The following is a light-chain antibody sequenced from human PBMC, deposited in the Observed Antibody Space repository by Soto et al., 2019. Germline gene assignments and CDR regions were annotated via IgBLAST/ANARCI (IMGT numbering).Light chain of an antibody. V-gene: IGKV3-15*01. CDR3: QPYNNWPHS. J-gene: IGKJ2*01. Sequence: EVVMTQSPTTLSVSPGEKVTLSCRASQTISNNLAWYRKKRGQAPSLLIYGISTRATGLPARFSGRGSGTKLTFTTSSLQSEDVALYYRQPYNNWPHSFGQGTKLEIK. CDR1: QTISNN. CDR2: GIS.